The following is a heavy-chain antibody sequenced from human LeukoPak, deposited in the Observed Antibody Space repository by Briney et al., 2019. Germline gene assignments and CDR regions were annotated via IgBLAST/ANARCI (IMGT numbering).Heavy chain of an antibody. CDR3: ARGSLPSTENSPVLLWFGGKRVSHDNWFDP. CDR1: GGSISSGGYS. J-gene: IGHJ5*02. V-gene: IGHV4-30-2*01. D-gene: IGHD3-10*01. Sequence: SQTLSLTCAVSGGSISSGGYSWSWIRQPPGKGLEWIGYIYHSGSTYYNPSLKSRVTISVDTSKNQFSLKLSSVTAADTAVYYCARGSLPSTENSPVLLWFGGKRVSHDNWFDPWGQGTLVTVSS. CDR2: IYHSGST.